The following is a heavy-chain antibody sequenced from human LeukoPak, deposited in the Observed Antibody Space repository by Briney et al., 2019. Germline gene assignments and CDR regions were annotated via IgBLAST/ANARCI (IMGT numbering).Heavy chain of an antibody. CDR3: AKGTVDTANTH. CDR1: GFTFSSYA. Sequence: GGSLRLSCAASGFTFSSYAMSWVRQAPGKGLEWVSAISGSGGSTYYADSVKGRFTISRDNPKNTLYLQMNSLRAEGTAVYYCAKGTVDTANTHWGQGTLVTVSS. CDR2: ISGSGGST. V-gene: IGHV3-23*01. D-gene: IGHD5-18*01. J-gene: IGHJ4*02.